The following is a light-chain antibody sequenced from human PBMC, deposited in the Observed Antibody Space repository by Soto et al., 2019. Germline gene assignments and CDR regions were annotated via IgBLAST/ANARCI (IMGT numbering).Light chain of an antibody. Sequence: DIQLTQSPSSLSASVGDTVTITCRASQSIRSYLNWYQQKPGKAPKLLIYAASSLQTGVSSRFSGSGSGTDFTLTISNLQPEDFATYYRQQTSSTPTFGGGTKVDI. CDR3: QQTSSTPT. J-gene: IGKJ4*01. CDR1: QSIRSY. V-gene: IGKV1-39*01. CDR2: AAS.